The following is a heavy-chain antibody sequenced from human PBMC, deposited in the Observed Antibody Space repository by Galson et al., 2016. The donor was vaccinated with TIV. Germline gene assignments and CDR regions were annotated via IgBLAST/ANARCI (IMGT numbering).Heavy chain of an antibody. D-gene: IGHD2-8*02. CDR2: IGHDGNWK. V-gene: IGHV3-33*01. CDR3: ARDFRTGKYCDY. Sequence: SLRLSCAASGFNFGFYGMNWVRQAPGKGLEWVAIIGHDGNWKGYADSVKGRFTVSRDNSKNMLFLEMSSPRVEDTAVYYCARDFRTGKYCDYWGQGTLVTVSA. CDR1: GFNFGFYG. J-gene: IGHJ4*02.